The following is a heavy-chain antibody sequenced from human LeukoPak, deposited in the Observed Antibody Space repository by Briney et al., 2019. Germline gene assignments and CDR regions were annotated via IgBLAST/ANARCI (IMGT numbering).Heavy chain of an antibody. Sequence: SVKVSCKASGGTFSSYAISWVRQAPGQGLEWMGGIIPIFGTANYAQKFQGRVTITAAKSTSTAYMELSSLRSEDTAVYYCARGGGSSWYWGSWFDPWGQGTLVTVSS. J-gene: IGHJ5*02. CDR3: ARGGGSSWYWGSWFDP. CDR1: GGTFSSYA. CDR2: IIPIFGTA. D-gene: IGHD6-13*01. V-gene: IGHV1-69*06.